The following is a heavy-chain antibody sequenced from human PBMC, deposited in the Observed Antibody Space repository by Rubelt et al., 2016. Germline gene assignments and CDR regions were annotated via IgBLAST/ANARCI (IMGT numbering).Heavy chain of an antibody. CDR3: ARLCDYGNYFDL. CDR1: GGSISSSTHY. V-gene: IGHV4-39*01. J-gene: IGHJ2*01. CDR2: IYYAGNT. Sequence: QLQLQESGPGLVRPSETLSLTCTVSGGSISSSTHYWGWVRQPPGKGLEWIGLIYYAGNTYCNPSLQSRVTISVDTSKTRFARRLTSVTDADAAIYYGARLCDYGNYFDLGGRGTLVTVSS. D-gene: IGHD4-17*01.